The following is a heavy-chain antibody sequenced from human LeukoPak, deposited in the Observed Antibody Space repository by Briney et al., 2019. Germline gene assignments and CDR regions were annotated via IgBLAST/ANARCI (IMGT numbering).Heavy chain of an antibody. CDR2: FDPEDGET. J-gene: IGHJ4*02. V-gene: IGHV1-24*01. CDR3: ATGLVPYFDY. D-gene: IGHD2-8*02. Sequence: EASVKVSCKVSGYTLTELSMHWVRQAPGKGLEWMGGFDPEDGETIYAQKFQGRVTTTEDTSTDTAYMELSSLRSEDTAVYYCATGLVPYFDYWGQGTLVTVSS. CDR1: GYTLTELS.